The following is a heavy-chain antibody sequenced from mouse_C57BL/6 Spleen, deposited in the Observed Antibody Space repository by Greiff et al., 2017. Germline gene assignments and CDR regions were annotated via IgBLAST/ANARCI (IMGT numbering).Heavy chain of an antibody. CDR3: ARWGYDYDGDY. Sequence: QVHVKQSGAELVKPGASVKISCKASGYAFSSYWMNWVKQRPGKGLEWIGQIYPGDGDTNYNGKFKGKATLTADKSSSTAYMQLSSLTSEDSAVYFCARWGYDYDGDYWGQGTTLTVSS. CDR2: IYPGDGDT. V-gene: IGHV1-80*01. J-gene: IGHJ2*01. D-gene: IGHD2-4*01. CDR1: GYAFSSYW.